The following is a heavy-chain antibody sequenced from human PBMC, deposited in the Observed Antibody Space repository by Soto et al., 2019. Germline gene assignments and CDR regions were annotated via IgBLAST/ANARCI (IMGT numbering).Heavy chain of an antibody. Sequence: SGGSLRLSCQASGFNFRLYEMHWVRKAPGKGLEWVSYISSSGLTTYYADFPEGRFTISRDNAKDSLYLHLNSLRVGDTAVYYCARYGTRGDWWGLGTQVTVSS. D-gene: IGHD3-10*01. V-gene: IGHV3-48*03. J-gene: IGHJ5*01. CDR2: ISSSGLTT. CDR1: GFNFRLYE. CDR3: ARYGTRGDW.